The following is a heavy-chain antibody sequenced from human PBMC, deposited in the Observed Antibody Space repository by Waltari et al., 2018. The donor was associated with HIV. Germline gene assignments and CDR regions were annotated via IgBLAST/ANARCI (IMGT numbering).Heavy chain of an antibody. V-gene: IGHV3-74*03. CDR1: YW. Sequence: YWMHWVRQVPGKGLVWVSGINSDGRRRTYADSLRGRFTISRDNAKNTLFLQMNSLRVEDTALYYCARSLHYYGSGRFDFWGQGTLVAVSS. D-gene: IGHD3-10*01. J-gene: IGHJ4*02. CDR3: ARSLHYYGSGRFDF. CDR2: INSDGRRR.